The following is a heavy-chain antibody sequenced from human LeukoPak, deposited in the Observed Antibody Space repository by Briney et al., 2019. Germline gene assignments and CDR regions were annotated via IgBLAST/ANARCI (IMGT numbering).Heavy chain of an antibody. Sequence: GASVKVSCKASGGTFSSYAISWVRQAPGQGLEWMGGIIPIFGTANYAQKFQGRVTITADESTSTAYMELSSLRSEDTAVYYCAIATVATTRTWGYWGQGTQVTVSS. J-gene: IGHJ4*02. CDR2: IIPIFGTA. D-gene: IGHD4-11*01. V-gene: IGHV1-69*01. CDR3: AIATVATTRTWGY. CDR1: GGTFSSYA.